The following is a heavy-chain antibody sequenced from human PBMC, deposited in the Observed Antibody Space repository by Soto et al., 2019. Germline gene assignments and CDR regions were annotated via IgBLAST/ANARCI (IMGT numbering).Heavy chain of an antibody. CDR3: DTETAVVRGVRNAFDF. D-gene: IGHD3-10*01. CDR1: GDSISSNSAV. Sequence: SQTLSLTCAISGDSISSNSAVWNWIRQSPSRGLEWLGRTFYRSKWSYDYAESVKSRITISPDTSKNQFSLQLSSVTPEDTAVYFCDTETAVVRGVRNAFDFWGQGTMVTVS. V-gene: IGHV6-1*01. J-gene: IGHJ3*01. CDR2: TFYRSKWSY.